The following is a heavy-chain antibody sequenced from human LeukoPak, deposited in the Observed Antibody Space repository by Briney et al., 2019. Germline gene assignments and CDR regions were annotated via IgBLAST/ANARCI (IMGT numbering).Heavy chain of an antibody. CDR3: ARVGYDSSGYAY. CDR1: GFTFSSYW. V-gene: IGHV3-74*01. D-gene: IGHD3-22*01. J-gene: IGHJ4*02. Sequence: GGSLRLSCAASGFTFSSYWMHWVRQAPGKGLVWVSRTNSDGSSTSYADSVKGRFTISRDNAKNTLYLQMNSLRAEDTAVYYCARVGYDSSGYAYWGQGTLVTVSS. CDR2: TNSDGSST.